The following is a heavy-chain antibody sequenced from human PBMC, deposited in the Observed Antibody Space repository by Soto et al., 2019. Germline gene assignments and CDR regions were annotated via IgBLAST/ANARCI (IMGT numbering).Heavy chain of an antibody. CDR3: AKDDSSSSYYYYGMDV. D-gene: IGHD6-6*01. V-gene: IGHV3-30*18. Sequence: QVQLVESGGGVVQPGRSLRLSCAASGFTFSSYGMHWVRQAPGKGLEWVAVISYDGSNKYYADSVKGRFTISRDNSKNTLYLHMNSLRAEDTAVYYCAKDDSSSSYYYYGMDVWGQGTTVTVSS. CDR2: ISYDGSNK. J-gene: IGHJ6*02. CDR1: GFTFSSYG.